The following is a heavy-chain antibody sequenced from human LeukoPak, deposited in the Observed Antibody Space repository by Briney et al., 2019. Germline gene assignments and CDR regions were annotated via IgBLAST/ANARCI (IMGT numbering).Heavy chain of an antibody. D-gene: IGHD2-15*01. CDR3: HGLVAATRRDYFDY. CDR1: GGSISSSSYY. Sequence: PSETLSLTCTVSGGSISSSSYYWSWIRQPPGKGLEWIGEINHSGSTNYNPSLKSRVTVSVDTSKNQFSLKLSSVTAADTAVYYCHGLVAATRRDYFDYWGQGTLVTVSS. V-gene: IGHV4-39*07. J-gene: IGHJ4*02. CDR2: INHSGST.